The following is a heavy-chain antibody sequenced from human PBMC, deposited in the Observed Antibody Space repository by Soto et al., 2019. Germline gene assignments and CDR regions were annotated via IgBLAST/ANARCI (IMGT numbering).Heavy chain of an antibody. Sequence: ASVKVSCKASCYTFTSYGISWVRQAPGQGLEWMGWISAYNGNTNYAQKLQGRVTMTTDTSTSTAYMELRSLRSDDTAVYYCARASSGYDRGISDYWGQGTLVTVSS. J-gene: IGHJ4*02. V-gene: IGHV1-18*04. CDR3: ARASSGYDRGISDY. D-gene: IGHD5-12*01. CDR1: CYTFTSYG. CDR2: ISAYNGNT.